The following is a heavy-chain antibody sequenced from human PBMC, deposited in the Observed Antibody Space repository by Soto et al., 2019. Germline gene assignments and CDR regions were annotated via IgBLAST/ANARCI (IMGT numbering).Heavy chain of an antibody. V-gene: IGHV1-8*01. CDR2: MNPNSGNT. J-gene: IGHJ6*01. Sequence: ASVKVSCKASGYTFTSYDINWVRQATGQGLEWMGWMNPNSGNTGYAQKFQGRVTITRNTSMSTAYMELSSLRSEDTAVYYCASSVRYSYYYYYYGMDVWGQGTTVTVSS. CDR3: ASSVRYSYYYYYYGMDV. CDR1: GYTFTSYD. D-gene: IGHD5-18*01.